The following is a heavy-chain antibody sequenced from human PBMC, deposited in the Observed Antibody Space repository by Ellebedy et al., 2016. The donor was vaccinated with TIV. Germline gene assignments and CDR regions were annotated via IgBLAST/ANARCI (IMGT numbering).Heavy chain of an antibody. D-gene: IGHD6-19*01. V-gene: IGHV4-34*01. CDR2: INQSGSA. CDR3: AEGRSGWYYFDY. Sequence: SETLSLTCGVYGGSFTGYYYSWIRQPPGKGLEWIGEINQSGSATYNPSLKGRVTISADMSKNQFSLRLTSVTAADTAVYYFAEGRSGWYYFDYWGQGTLVTVSS. J-gene: IGHJ4*02. CDR1: GGSFTGYY.